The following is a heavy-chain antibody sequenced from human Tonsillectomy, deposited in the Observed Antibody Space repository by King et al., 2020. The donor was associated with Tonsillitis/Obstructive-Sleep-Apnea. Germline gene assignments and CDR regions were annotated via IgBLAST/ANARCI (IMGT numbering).Heavy chain of an antibody. J-gene: IGHJ4*02. Sequence: VQLVQSGAEVKKPGASVKVSCKASGYTFTSYGISWVRQAPGQGLEWMGWISAYNGDTKYAQNLQGRVTMTTDTSTSTAYMELGSLRSDDTALYFCARVNYDNSGYYEGFDYWGQGTLVTVSS. D-gene: IGHD3-22*01. CDR3: ARVNYDNSGYYEGFDY. V-gene: IGHV1-18*01. CDR1: GYTFTSYG. CDR2: ISAYNGDT.